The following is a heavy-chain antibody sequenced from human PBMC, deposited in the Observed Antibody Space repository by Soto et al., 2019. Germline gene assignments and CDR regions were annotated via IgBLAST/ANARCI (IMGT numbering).Heavy chain of an antibody. Sequence: LSLPCTVSVGSIGSYYWGWIRQPPGKGLEWIGYVYYTGNTNYNPPLKSRVSMSVDTSKNQVSLKLSSVTAADTAVYYCARGNTMIVHYWGPGTQVTVSS. CDR1: VGSIGSYY. V-gene: IGHV4-59*01. D-gene: IGHD3-22*01. J-gene: IGHJ4*02. CDR3: ARGNTMIVHY. CDR2: VYYTGNT.